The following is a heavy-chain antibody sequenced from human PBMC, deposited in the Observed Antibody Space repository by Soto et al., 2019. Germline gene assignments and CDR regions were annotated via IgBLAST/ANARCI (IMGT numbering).Heavy chain of an antibody. CDR1: GGTFSSYT. Sequence: QVQLVQSGAEVKKPGSSVKVSCKASGGTFSSYTISWVRQAPGQGLEWMGRIIPILGIANYAQKFQGRVTITADKSTSTAYMELSSLRSEDTGVYYCARGGSDNWNDGGGGWFDPWGQGTLVTVSS. J-gene: IGHJ5*02. D-gene: IGHD1-20*01. CDR3: ARGGSDNWNDGGGGWFDP. CDR2: IIPILGIA. V-gene: IGHV1-69*02.